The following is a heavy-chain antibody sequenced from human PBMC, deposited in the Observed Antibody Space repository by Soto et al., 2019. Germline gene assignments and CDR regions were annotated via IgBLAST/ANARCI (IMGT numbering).Heavy chain of an antibody. CDR2: ISGSGGST. CDR1: GFTFSSYA. D-gene: IGHD6-19*01. CDR3: AKAGFSSGWSPSYFDY. J-gene: IGHJ4*02. V-gene: IGHV3-23*01. Sequence: PGGSLRLSCAASGFTFSSYAMSWVRQAPGKGLEWVSAISGSGGSTYYADSVKGRFTISRDNSKNTLFLQMNRLRVEDTAVFYCAKAGFSSGWSPSYFDYWGQGTLVTVSS.